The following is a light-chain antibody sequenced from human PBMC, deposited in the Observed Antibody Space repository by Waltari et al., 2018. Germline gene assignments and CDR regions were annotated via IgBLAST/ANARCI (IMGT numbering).Light chain of an antibody. CDR2: DAS. J-gene: IGKJ1*01. Sequence: DIQMTQSPSSLSASVGDRVTITCRASQSISSYLNWYQQKPGQAPHLLIYDASRLEFGVPTRFSGSGSGTEFTLTISSLRPDDFATYYCQQYSSFWTFGQGTKVEIK. CDR3: QQYSSFWT. V-gene: IGKV1-5*01. CDR1: QSISSY.